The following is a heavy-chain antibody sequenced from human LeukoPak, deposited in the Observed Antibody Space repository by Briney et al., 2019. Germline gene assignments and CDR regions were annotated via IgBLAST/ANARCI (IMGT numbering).Heavy chain of an antibody. V-gene: IGHV3-23*01. CDR3: ARDGDDRIAVAGCGDY. D-gene: IGHD6-19*01. Sequence: GGSLRLSCAASGFTFSNYAMSWVRQAPGKGLEWVSAFSGSGGSTSYADSVKGRFTISRDNSKNTVYLQMNSLRAEDTAVYYCARDGDDRIAVAGCGDYWGQGTLVTVSS. CDR2: FSGSGGST. CDR1: GFTFSNYA. J-gene: IGHJ4*02.